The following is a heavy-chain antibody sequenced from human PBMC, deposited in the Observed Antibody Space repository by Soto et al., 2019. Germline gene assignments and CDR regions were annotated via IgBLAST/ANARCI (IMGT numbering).Heavy chain of an antibody. CDR1: GFTFSSYW. D-gene: IGHD3-10*01. V-gene: IGHV3-74*01. CDR2: INSDGSST. CDR3: ARDRGLWFGELLFDY. Sequence: GGSLRLSCAASGFTFSSYWMHWVRQAPGKGLVWVSRINSDGSSTSYADSVKGRFTISRDNAKNTLYLQMNSLRAEDTAVYYCARDRGLWFGELLFDYWGQGTLVTVSS. J-gene: IGHJ4*02.